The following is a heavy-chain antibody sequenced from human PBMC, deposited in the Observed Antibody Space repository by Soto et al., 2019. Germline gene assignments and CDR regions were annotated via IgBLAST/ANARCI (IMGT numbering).Heavy chain of an antibody. CDR2: IIPILGIA. J-gene: IGHJ4*02. CDR3: ARGSGSYHFDY. CDR1: GGNFSSYT. Sequence: QVQLVQSGAEVKKPGSSVKVSCKASGGNFSSYTISWVRQAPGQGLEWMGRIIPILGIANYAQKFQGRVTITADKSTSTAYMELSSLRSEDTAVYYCARGSGSYHFDYWGQGTLVTVSS. V-gene: IGHV1-69*02. D-gene: IGHD1-26*01.